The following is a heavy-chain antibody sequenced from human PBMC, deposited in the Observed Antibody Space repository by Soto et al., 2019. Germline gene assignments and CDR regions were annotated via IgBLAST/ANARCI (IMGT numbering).Heavy chain of an antibody. CDR3: ARAVVVESTWFDP. Sequence: QVQLQESGPELVKPSQTLYLTSTVAGVSISGGGCYWSLIRQHPGKGLEWSGYIYYSGRTYYNPSLKSRVTISVDTSKNPLSLKLSCVTAADTAVYYCARAVVVESTWFDPWGQGTLVTVSS. CDR1: GVSISGGGCY. CDR2: IYYSGRT. V-gene: IGHV4-31*03. J-gene: IGHJ5*02. D-gene: IGHD3-22*01.